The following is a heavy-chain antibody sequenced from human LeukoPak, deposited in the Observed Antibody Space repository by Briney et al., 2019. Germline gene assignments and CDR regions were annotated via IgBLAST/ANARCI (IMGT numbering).Heavy chain of an antibody. CDR3: AGTRGTITMIVNQIDY. CDR2: IYCSGST. D-gene: IGHD3-22*01. CDR1: GGSISSSSHY. J-gene: IGHJ4*02. Sequence: SETLSLTCTVSGGSISSSSHYWGWIRQPPGKGLEWIGSIYCSGSTNYNPSLKSRVTISVDTSKNQFSLKLSSVTAADTAVYYCAGTRGTITMIVNQIDYWGQGTLVTVSS. V-gene: IGHV4-39*07.